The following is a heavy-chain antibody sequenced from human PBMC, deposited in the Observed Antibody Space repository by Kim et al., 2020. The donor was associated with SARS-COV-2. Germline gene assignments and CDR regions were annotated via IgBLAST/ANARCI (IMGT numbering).Heavy chain of an antibody. J-gene: IGHJ4*02. V-gene: IGHV4-59*01. CDR1: GGSISSYY. D-gene: IGHD2-2*02. Sequence: SETLSLTCTVSGGSISSYYWSWIRQPPGKGPELIGYIFYTGSTTYNPSLKSRVTISVDASKNQFSLKLSSLTAADTAVYYCARGSSGYRATLDYWGQGTL. CDR3: ARGSSGYRATLDY. CDR2: IFYTGST.